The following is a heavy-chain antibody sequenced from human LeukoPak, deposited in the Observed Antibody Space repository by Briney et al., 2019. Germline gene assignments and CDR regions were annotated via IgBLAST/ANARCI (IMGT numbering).Heavy chain of an antibody. CDR3: ARERGGYHDY. D-gene: IGHD5-12*01. J-gene: IGHJ4*02. Sequence: GRSLRLYCAASGFTFSSYAMHWVRQAPGKGLEWVAVISYDGSNKYYADSVKGRFTISRDNSKNTLYLQMNSLRAEDTAVYYCARERGGYHDYWGKGTLVTVSS. CDR1: GFTFSSYA. CDR2: ISYDGSNK. V-gene: IGHV3-30-3*01.